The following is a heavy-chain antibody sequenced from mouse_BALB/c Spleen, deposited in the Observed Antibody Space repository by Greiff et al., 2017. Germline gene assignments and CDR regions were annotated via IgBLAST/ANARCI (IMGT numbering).Heavy chain of an antibody. CDR3: ARAGTGFAY. D-gene: IGHD4-1*01. V-gene: IGHV1-87*01. J-gene: IGHJ3*01. CDR1: GYTFTSYW. CDR2: IYPGDGDT. Sequence: VQLQQSGAELARPGASVKLSCKASGYTFTSYWMQWVKQRPGQGLEWIGAIYPGDGDTRYTQKFKGKATLTADKSSSTAYMEISSLASEDSAVYYCARAGTGFAYWGQGTLVTVSA.